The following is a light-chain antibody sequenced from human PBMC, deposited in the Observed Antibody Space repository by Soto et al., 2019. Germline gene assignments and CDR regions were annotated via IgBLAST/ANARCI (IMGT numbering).Light chain of an antibody. J-gene: IGKJ4*01. Sequence: EIVLTQSPAPLSLSPGNRATLSCRASQSVSGYLAWYQQKPGQAPRLLIYDASNRTTGIPARFSGSGSGTDFTPNITSLEPEDFAVYYCQQRSNCPSTFGGGTKVEI. CDR3: QQRSNCPST. CDR2: DAS. V-gene: IGKV3-11*01. CDR1: QSVSGY.